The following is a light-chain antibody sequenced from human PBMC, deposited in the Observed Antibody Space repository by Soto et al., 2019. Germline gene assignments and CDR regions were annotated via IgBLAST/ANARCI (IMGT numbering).Light chain of an antibody. V-gene: IGLV2-8*01. CDR3: TSHAGTINFPYI. Sequence: QSVLTQPPAASVSPGQSVSISCTGTGRGLGAYNYVSWYQQHPGKAPKLMVYEVNKRPSGVPDRFSGSKSGNTASLTVSGLQAEDEADYYCTSHAGTINFPYIFGPGTKVTVL. CDR2: EVN. CDR1: GRGLGAYNY. J-gene: IGLJ1*01.